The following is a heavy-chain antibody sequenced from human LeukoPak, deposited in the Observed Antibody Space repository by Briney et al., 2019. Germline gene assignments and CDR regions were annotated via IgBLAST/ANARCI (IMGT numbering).Heavy chain of an antibody. D-gene: IGHD6-19*01. CDR3: ARVIDQTVAGTWFDP. Sequence: SETLSLTCTVSGGSISSYYWSWIRQPAGKGLEWIGRIYTSGSTNYNPSLKSRVTMSVDTSKNQFSLKLSSVTAADTAVYYCARVIDQTVAGTWFDPWGLGTVVTVSS. CDR2: IYTSGST. CDR1: GGSISSYY. V-gene: IGHV4-4*07. J-gene: IGHJ5*02.